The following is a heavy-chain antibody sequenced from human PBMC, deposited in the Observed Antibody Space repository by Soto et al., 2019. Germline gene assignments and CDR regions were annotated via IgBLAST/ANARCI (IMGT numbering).Heavy chain of an antibody. CDR2: INHSGLT. Sequence: QVQLQESGPGLVKPSETLSLTCSVSGGSITSHYCSWFRQTPGKGLEWIGYINHSGLTSYNPSLKSRVTMSVDTSKNQFSLKVNSVTAADTALYYCARQGIGQLHGLVDVWGPGTTVTVSS. CDR1: GGSITSHY. V-gene: IGHV4-59*08. CDR3: ARQGIGQLHGLVDV. D-gene: IGHD3-10*01. J-gene: IGHJ6*02.